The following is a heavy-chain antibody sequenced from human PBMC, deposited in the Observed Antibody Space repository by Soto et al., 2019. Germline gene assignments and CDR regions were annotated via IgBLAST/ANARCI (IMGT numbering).Heavy chain of an antibody. CDR2: INHSGST. Sequence: SETLCLTCAVYGGSFSGYYWSWIRQPPGKGLEWIGEINHSGSTNYNPSLESRLTISIDTSKNQFSLRLASVTAADTAVYYCARTLPNRQLFDSWSQGTLVTVSS. V-gene: IGHV4-34*01. CDR1: GGSFSGYY. J-gene: IGHJ4*02. CDR3: ARTLPNRQLFDS. D-gene: IGHD1-1*01.